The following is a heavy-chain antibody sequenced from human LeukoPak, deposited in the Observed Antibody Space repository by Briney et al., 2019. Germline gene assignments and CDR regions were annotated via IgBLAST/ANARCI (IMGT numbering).Heavy chain of an antibody. CDR3: ATAAWGLWHGYFDY. CDR2: IKPDGYEK. CDR1: GLTFSSYY. D-gene: IGHD2-21*02. V-gene: IGHV3-7*03. Sequence: GGSLRLSCAASGLTFSSYYMSWVRQAPGKGLEWVANIKPDGYEKYYVDSVKGRFTISRDNAENSLDLQMNSLRVEDTAVYYCATAAWGLWHGYFDYWARESWSPSPQ. J-gene: IGHJ4*02.